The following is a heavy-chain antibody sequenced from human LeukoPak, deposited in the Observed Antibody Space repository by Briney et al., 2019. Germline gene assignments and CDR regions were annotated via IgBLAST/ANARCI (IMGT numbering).Heavy chain of an antibody. D-gene: IGHD2-15*01. CDR3: ARSVAVVAATWVFAFDI. Sequence: PSETLSLTCTVSGGSISSGSYSWRWIRQPAGKGLEWIGRIYTSGSTNYNPSLKSRVTISVDKSKNQSSLKLSSVTAADTAVYYCARSVAVVAATWVFAFDIWGQGTMVTVSS. J-gene: IGHJ3*02. CDR2: IYTSGST. CDR1: GGSISSGSYS. V-gene: IGHV4-61*02.